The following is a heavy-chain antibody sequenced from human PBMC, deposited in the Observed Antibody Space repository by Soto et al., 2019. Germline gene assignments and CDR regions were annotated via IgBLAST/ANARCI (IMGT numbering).Heavy chain of an antibody. J-gene: IGHJ4*02. V-gene: IGHV3-30*18. CDR2: ISYDGSNK. D-gene: IGHD3-22*01. CDR1: GFTFSSYG. CDR3: AKAKFTITMIVVALIDY. Sequence: GGSLRLSCAASGFTFSSYGMHWVRQAPGKGLEWVAVISYDGSNKYYADSVKGRFTISRDNSKNTLYLQMNSLRAEDTAVYYCAKAKFTITMIVVALIDYWGQGTLVTVSS.